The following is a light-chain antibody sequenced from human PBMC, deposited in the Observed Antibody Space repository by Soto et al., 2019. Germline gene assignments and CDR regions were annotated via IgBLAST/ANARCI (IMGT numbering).Light chain of an antibody. Sequence: QSALTQPRSVSGSPGQSVTISCTGTSSDVGGYNYVSWYQHHPDTVPKLIVFGVSKRPSGVPDRFSGSKSGNTASLTISGLQAEDEADYFCCSYAGTYTVFFGGGTKVTVL. CDR1: SSDVGGYNY. CDR2: GVS. CDR3: CSYAGTYTVF. J-gene: IGLJ2*01. V-gene: IGLV2-11*01.